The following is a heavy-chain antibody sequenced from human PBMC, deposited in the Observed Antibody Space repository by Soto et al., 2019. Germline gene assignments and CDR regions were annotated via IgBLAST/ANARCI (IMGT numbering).Heavy chain of an antibody. CDR3: ARYSFGFAY. D-gene: IGHD5-18*01. CDR1: GGSISSGGFS. V-gene: IGHV4-30-2*01. J-gene: IGHJ4*02. CDR2: IYYGGST. Sequence: SSETLSLTCAVSGGSISSGGFSGSWIRQPPGKGLEWIGYIYYGGSTYYNPSLKSRVTMSVDRSKNQFSLELGSVTAADTAVYYCARYSFGFAYWGRGTLVTVSS.